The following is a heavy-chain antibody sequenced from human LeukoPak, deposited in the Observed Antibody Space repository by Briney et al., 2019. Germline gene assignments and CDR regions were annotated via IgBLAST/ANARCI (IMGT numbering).Heavy chain of an antibody. CDR3: ALYKGSGSYYPIDY. D-gene: IGHD3-10*01. V-gene: IGHV1-69*01. CDR1: GGTFSSYA. Sequence: ASVKVSCKASGGTFSSYAISWVRPAPGQGLEWMGGIIPIFGTANYAQKFQGRVTITADESTSTAYMELSSLRSEDTAVYYCALYKGSGSYYPIDYWGQGTLVTVSS. J-gene: IGHJ4*02. CDR2: IIPIFGTA.